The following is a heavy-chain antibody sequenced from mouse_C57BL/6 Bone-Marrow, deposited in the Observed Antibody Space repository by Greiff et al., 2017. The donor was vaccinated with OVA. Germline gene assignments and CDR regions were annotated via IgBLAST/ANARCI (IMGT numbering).Heavy chain of an antibody. CDR2: IYPGNGDT. D-gene: IGHD1-1*01. Sequence: LQQSGAELVRPGASVKMSCKASGYTFTSYNMHWVKQTPRQGLEWIGAIYPGNGDTSYNQKFKGKATLTVDKSSSTAYMQLSSLTSEDSAVYFCARGEYYGSPWYFDVWGTGTTVTVSS. V-gene: IGHV1-12*01. J-gene: IGHJ1*03. CDR3: ARGEYYGSPWYFDV. CDR1: GYTFTSYN.